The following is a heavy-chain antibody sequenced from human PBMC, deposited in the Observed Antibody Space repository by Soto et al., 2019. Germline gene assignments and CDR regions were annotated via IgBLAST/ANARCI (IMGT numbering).Heavy chain of an antibody. CDR3: ARQYRDSQYYSALDV. J-gene: IGHJ6*02. D-gene: IGHD6-6*01. CDR2: TYYRSHWYN. CDR1: GDSVSSNSGA. Sequence: PSQTLPRTCAISGDSVSSNSGAWKWIRQCPSRGLEWLGRTYYRSHWYNDFAVSVKSRVTIDPDTSKNQFSLQLNSVTPEDTAVYYCARQYRDSQYYSALDVWGQGTTVTVSS. V-gene: IGHV6-1*01.